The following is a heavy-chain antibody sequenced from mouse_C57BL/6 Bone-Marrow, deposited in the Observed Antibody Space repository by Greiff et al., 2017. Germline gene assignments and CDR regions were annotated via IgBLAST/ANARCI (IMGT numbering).Heavy chain of an antibody. V-gene: IGHV1-26*01. D-gene: IGHD2-5*01. CDR3: AREEVYSNSWFAY. Sequence: EVQLQQSGPELVKPGASVKISCKASGYTFTDYYMNWVKQSHGKSLEWIGDINPNNGGTSYNQKFKGKATLTVDKSSSTAYMELRSLTSEDSAVYYCAREEVYSNSWFAYWGQGTLVTVPA. CDR1: GYTFTDYY. CDR2: INPNNGGT. J-gene: IGHJ3*01.